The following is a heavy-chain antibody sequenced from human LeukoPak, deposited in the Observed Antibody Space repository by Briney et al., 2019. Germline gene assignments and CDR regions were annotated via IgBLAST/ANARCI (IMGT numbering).Heavy chain of an antibody. CDR3: AREYEDIVVVPAGGYYGMDV. D-gene: IGHD2-2*01. Sequence: ASVKVSCKASGYTFTSYAMHWVRQAPGQRLEWMGWINAGNGNTKYSQKFQGRVTITRDTSASTAYMELSSLRSEDTAVYYCAREYEDIVVVPAGGYYGMDVWGKGTTVTVSS. J-gene: IGHJ6*04. CDR2: INAGNGNT. CDR1: GYTFTSYA. V-gene: IGHV1-3*01.